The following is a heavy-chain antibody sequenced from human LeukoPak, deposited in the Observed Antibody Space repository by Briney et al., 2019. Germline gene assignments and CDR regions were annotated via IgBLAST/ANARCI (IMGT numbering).Heavy chain of an antibody. D-gene: IGHD6-13*01. CDR2: ISGSGGST. Sequence: PGGSLRLSCAASGFTFSSYSMNWVRQVPGKGLEWVSAISGSGGSTYYADSVKGRFTISRDNSKNTLYLQMNSLRAEDTAVYYCAKVAGIAAAGRDAFDIWGQGTMVTVSS. J-gene: IGHJ3*02. CDR3: AKVAGIAAAGRDAFDI. CDR1: GFTFSSYS. V-gene: IGHV3-23*01.